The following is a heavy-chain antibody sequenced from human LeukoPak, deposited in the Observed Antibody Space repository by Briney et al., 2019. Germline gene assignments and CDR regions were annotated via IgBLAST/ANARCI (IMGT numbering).Heavy chain of an antibody. CDR3: ARAVLRFLEWLNAFDI. CDR1: GYTFNFYY. CDR2: INPSAGST. D-gene: IGHD3-3*01. Sequence: ASVKISCKASGYTFNFYYMNWVRQAPGQGLEWMGVINPSAGSTRYAQKFQGRVTITADESTSTAYMELSSLRSEDTAVYYCARAVLRFLEWLNAFDIWGQGTMVTVSS. J-gene: IGHJ3*02. V-gene: IGHV1-46*02.